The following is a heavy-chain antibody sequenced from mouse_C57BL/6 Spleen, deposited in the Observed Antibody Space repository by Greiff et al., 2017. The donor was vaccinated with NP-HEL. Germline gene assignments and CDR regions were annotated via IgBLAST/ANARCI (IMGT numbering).Heavy chain of an antibody. CDR1: GYTFTDYN. CDR2: INPNNGGT. V-gene: IGHV1-18*01. Sequence: EVQLKESGPELVKPGASVKIPCKASGYTFTDYNMDWVKQSHGKSLEWIGDINPNNGGTIYNQKFKGKATLTVDKSSSTAYMELRSLTSEDTAVYYCARGYYGSSYGYFDVWGTGTTVTVSS. J-gene: IGHJ1*03. D-gene: IGHD1-1*01. CDR3: ARGYYGSSYGYFDV.